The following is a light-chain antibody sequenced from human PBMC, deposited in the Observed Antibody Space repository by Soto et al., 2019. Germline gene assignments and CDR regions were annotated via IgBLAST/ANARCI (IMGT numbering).Light chain of an antibody. Sequence: ENVLTQSPGTLSLSPGERATLSCRARQSVSSKFLAWYQQKPGQAPSLLIYGASRRATGIPDRFRGSGSGTDFTLTITRLEPEDSAVYFCLQYGSSPRTFGQGTKVEIK. CDR3: LQYGSSPRT. CDR2: GAS. J-gene: IGKJ1*01. CDR1: QSVSSKF. V-gene: IGKV3-20*01.